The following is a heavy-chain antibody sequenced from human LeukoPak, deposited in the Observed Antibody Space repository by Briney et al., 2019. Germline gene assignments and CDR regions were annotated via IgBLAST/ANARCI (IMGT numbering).Heavy chain of an antibody. J-gene: IGHJ6*02. V-gene: IGHV3-30*04. CDR1: GFTFSSYA. D-gene: IGHD6-13*01. Sequence: PGGSLRLSCAASGFTFSSYAMHWVRQAPGKGLEWVAVISYDGSNKYYAESVKGRFTISRDNSKNTLYLQMNSLRAEDTAVYYCARDVPFSISWYSYYYGMDVWGQGTTVTVSS. CDR2: ISYDGSNK. CDR3: ARDVPFSISWYSYYYGMDV.